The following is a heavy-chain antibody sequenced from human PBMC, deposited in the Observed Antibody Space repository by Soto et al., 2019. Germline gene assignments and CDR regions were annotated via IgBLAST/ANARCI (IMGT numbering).Heavy chain of an antibody. Sequence: SETLSLTCAVSGGSISSGAYSWSWIRQPPGKGLEWVGYIYHSGSTYYNPSLKSRVTISVDRSKNRFSLNLNSVTAADTAVYYSARFYCECSVDHRDRFDPSAQRTPDPVSA. V-gene: IGHV4-30-2*01. J-gene: IGHJ5*02. CDR1: GGSISSGAYS. CDR2: IYHSGST. CDR3: ARFYCECSVDHRDRFDP. D-gene: IGHD2-21*01.